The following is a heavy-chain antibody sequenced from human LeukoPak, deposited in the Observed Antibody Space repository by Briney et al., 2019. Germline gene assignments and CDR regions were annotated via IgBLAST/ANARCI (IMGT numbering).Heavy chain of an antibody. D-gene: IGHD2-21*02. V-gene: IGHV3-23*01. J-gene: IGHJ4*02. CDR1: GFSFSSYA. CDR2: LSDSGDNT. Sequence: GGSLRLSCAASGFSFSSYAMSRVRQAPGKGLEWVSSLSDSGDNTYRADSVKGRFTISRDNSKNTLYLQMNSLRADDTALYYCVKDWRSWDKCGGDCLNSWGQGTLVTVSS. CDR3: VKDWRSWDKCGGDCLNS.